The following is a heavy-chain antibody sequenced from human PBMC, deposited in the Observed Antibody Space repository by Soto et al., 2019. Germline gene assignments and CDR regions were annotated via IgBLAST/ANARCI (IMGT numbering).Heavy chain of an antibody. V-gene: IGHV4-31*03. CDR1: GGSISSGGYY. J-gene: IGHJ5*02. D-gene: IGHD4-17*01. Sequence: QVQLQESGPGLVKPSQTLSLTCTVSGGSISSGGYYWSWIRQHPGKGLEWIGYIYYSGSTYYNPSLKGRVTISVEMSKNQSSLKLSSVAAADTAVYYCAREYGPYNWLDPWGQGTLVTVSS. CDR3: AREYGPYNWLDP. CDR2: IYYSGST.